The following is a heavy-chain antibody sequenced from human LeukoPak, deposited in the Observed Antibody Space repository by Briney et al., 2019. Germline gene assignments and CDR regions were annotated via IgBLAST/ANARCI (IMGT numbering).Heavy chain of an antibody. CDR2: MNPNSAST. CDR1: GYTFNTYD. V-gene: IGHV1-8*03. Sequence: GASVKVSCKASGYTFNTYDINWVRQATGQGLEWMGWMNPNSASTGYAQKFQGRVTLTRNTSISTAYMELNGLRSDDTAVYYCARARLVRGPVTPLYYFDYWGQGVLVTVSS. CDR3: ARARLVRGPVTPLYYFDY. J-gene: IGHJ4*02. D-gene: IGHD2-8*02.